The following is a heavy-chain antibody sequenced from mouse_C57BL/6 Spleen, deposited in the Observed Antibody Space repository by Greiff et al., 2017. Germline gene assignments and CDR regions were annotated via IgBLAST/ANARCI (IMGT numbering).Heavy chain of an antibody. J-gene: IGHJ2*01. V-gene: IGHV1-52*01. Sequence: QVQLQQPGAELVRPGSSVKLSCKASGYTFTSYWMHWVKQRPIQGLEWIGNIDPSDSETNYNQKFKDKATLTVDKSSSTAYMQLSSLTSEDSAVYYCARRGYFDYWGQGTTLTVSS. CDR1: GYTFTSYW. CDR3: ARRGYFDY. CDR2: IDPSDSET.